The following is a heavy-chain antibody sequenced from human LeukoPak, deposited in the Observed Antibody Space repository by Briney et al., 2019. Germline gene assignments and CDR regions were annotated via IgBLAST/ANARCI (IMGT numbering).Heavy chain of an antibody. D-gene: IGHD1-26*01. CDR1: GFTFSTYG. CDR2: ISGSGGST. J-gene: IGHJ6*02. CDR3: AKFRSDRIVGGGMDV. Sequence: SGGSLRLSCAASGFTFSTYGMSWVRQAPGKGLEWVSGISGSGGSTYYAGSVKGRFTISRDNSKNTLWLQMNSPRADDTAVYYCAKFRSDRIVGGGMDVWGQGTTVTVSS. V-gene: IGHV3-23*01.